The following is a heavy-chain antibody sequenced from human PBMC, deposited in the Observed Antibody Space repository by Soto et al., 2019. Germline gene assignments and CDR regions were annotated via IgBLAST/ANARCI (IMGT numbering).Heavy chain of an antibody. CDR3: ARGSILPGATSWLDP. J-gene: IGHJ5*02. CDR2: IIPMTGTP. CDR1: GGIFSSFS. V-gene: IGHV1-69*01. D-gene: IGHD1-1*01. Sequence: QVQLVQSGAEVKTPGSSVEVSCKASGGIFSSFSITWVRQVPGHGLEWMGGIIPMTGTPNYAEKFQGRLTLTSDASTRMAYLGLSSLKSEDTAVYYCARGSILPGATSWLDPWGQGTVVIVSS.